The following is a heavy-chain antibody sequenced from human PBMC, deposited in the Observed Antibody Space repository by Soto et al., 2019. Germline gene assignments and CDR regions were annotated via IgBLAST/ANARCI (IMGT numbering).Heavy chain of an antibody. CDR1: GFTFSSYA. CDR3: AKDIAGSPLYYGSGSAWGMGYYYYGMDV. D-gene: IGHD3-10*01. V-gene: IGHV3-23*01. Sequence: EVQLLESGGGLVQPGGSLRLSCAASGFTFSSYAMSWVRQAPGKGLEWVSAISGSGGSTYYADSVKGRFTISRDNSKNTLYLQMNSLRAEDTAVYYCAKDIAGSPLYYGSGSAWGMGYYYYGMDVWGQGTTVTVSS. CDR2: ISGSGGST. J-gene: IGHJ6*02.